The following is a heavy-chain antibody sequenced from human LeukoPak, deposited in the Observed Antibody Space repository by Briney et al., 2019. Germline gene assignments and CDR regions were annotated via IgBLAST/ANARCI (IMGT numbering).Heavy chain of an antibody. Sequence: TLSLTCTVSGGSISSYYWSWIRQPPGKALEWLARIDWDDDKYYSTSLETRLTISKETSKNQVVLTMTSMDPVDTATYYCARSIVGATIDYWGQGTLVTVSS. J-gene: IGHJ4*02. CDR1: GGSISSYYW. CDR2: IDWDDDK. V-gene: IGHV2-70*11. CDR3: ARSIVGATIDY. D-gene: IGHD1-26*01.